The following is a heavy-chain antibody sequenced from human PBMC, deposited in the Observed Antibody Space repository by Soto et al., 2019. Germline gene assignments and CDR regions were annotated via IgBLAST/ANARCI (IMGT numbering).Heavy chain of an antibody. Sequence: SVKGSCKASGGMFYSSAINWVRQAPGQGLEWMGGIVPMNGSPKYAQEFLGRVTISADASATTAYMDLSGLKSEDTAVYYCSFAPNWTYQLTRYWGQ. J-gene: IGHJ4*02. CDR3: SFAPNWTYQLTRY. D-gene: IGHD2-2*01. V-gene: IGHV1-69*13. CDR1: GGMFYSSA. CDR2: IVPMNGSP.